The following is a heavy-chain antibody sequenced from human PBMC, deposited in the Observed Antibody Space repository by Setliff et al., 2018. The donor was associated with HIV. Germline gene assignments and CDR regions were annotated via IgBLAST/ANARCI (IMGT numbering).Heavy chain of an antibody. D-gene: IGHD1-7*01. Sequence: PSETLSLTCAVYGGSFSGYYWSWLRQSPGKGLEWIGEINHSGSSNYNPSLKSRVTVSVDTSKNQFSLELRSVTAADTAVFFCARGANRRGPRGITGTTGYSYYMDGWGKGTTVTVSS. CDR1: GGSFSGYY. CDR2: INHSGSS. J-gene: IGHJ6*03. CDR3: ARGANRRGPRGITGTTGYSYYMDG. V-gene: IGHV4-34*01.